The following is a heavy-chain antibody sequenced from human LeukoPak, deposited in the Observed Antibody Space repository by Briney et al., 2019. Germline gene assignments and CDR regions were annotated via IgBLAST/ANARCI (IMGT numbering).Heavy chain of an antibody. V-gene: IGHV4-59*01. J-gene: IGHJ4*02. D-gene: IGHD3-3*01. CDR1: GGSTSIYY. CDR2: IHYSGST. Sequence: SETLSLTCIVSGGSTSIYYWSWIRQPPGKGLEWIGYIHYSGSTNYNPSLKSRVTISLDPSKNQFSLKLSSVTAADTAVYYCARLFWSDSHSFDYWGQGTLVTVSS. CDR3: ARLFWSDSHSFDY.